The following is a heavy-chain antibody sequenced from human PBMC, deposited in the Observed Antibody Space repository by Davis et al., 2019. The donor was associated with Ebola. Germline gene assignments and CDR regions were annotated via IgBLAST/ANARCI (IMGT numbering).Heavy chain of an antibody. J-gene: IGHJ6*03. CDR1: GYTFTGYY. D-gene: IGHD5-18*01. V-gene: IGHV1-2*02. CDR2: INPNSGGT. CDR3: ARGLSRKIQLWLVGRGMDV. Sequence: ASVKVSCKASGYTFTGYYIHWVRQATGQGLDWMGWINPNSGGTNYAQKFQGRVTITRNTSISTAYMELSSLRSEDTAVYYCARGLSRKIQLWLVGRGMDVWGKGTTVTVSS.